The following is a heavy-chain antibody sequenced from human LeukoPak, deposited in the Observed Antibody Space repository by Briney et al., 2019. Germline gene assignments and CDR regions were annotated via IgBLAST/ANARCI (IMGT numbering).Heavy chain of an antibody. CDR3: ASRIVAAARIDY. Sequence: GGSLRLSCAASGFTFSSHWMSWVRQAPGKGLEWVANIKQDGSEKDYVDSVKGRFIISRDNAKNSLYLQMNSLRAEDTAIYYCASRIVAAARIDYWGQGTLVTVSS. D-gene: IGHD6-13*01. J-gene: IGHJ4*02. CDR1: GFTFSSHW. V-gene: IGHV3-7*05. CDR2: IKQDGSEK.